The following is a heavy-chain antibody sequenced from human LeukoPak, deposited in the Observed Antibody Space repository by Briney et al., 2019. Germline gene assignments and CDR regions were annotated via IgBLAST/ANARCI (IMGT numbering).Heavy chain of an antibody. CDR1: GFTFSTYA. CDR2: ISYDGSNK. CDR3: ARRAGAYSHPYDY. J-gene: IGHJ4*02. D-gene: IGHD4/OR15-4a*01. V-gene: IGHV3-30*04. Sequence: GGSLRLSCAASGFTFSTYAMHWVRQAPGKGLEWVAVISYDGSNKYYADSVKGRFIISRDNSKNTLYLQMNSLRAEDTAVYYCARRAGAYSHPYDYWGQGTLVTVSS.